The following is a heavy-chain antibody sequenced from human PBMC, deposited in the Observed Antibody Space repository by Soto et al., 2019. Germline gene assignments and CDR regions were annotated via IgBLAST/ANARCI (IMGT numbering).Heavy chain of an antibody. V-gene: IGHV3-23*01. CDR3: AKIRDSHGSGY. J-gene: IGHJ4*02. Sequence: EVQLLESGGGLVQPGGSLRLSCAASGFTFSNYGMTWVRQAPGKGLEWVSSISGTGGNTFYADSVKGRFTISRDNSKNSLWLQMNSLRAEDTALYYCAKIRDSHGSGYWGQGTLVTVSS. D-gene: IGHD3-10*01. CDR1: GFTFSNYG. CDR2: ISGTGGNT.